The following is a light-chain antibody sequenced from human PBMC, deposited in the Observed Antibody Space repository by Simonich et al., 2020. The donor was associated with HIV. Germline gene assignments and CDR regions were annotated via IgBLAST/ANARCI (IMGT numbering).Light chain of an antibody. J-gene: IGLJ2*01. CDR3: SSYTSSSTLV. V-gene: IGLV2-14*01. CDR1: SSDVGGYNS. Sequence: QSALTQPASVSGSPGQSITISCTGTSSDVGGYNSVSWYQQHPGKAPKLMIYDVSKRPSGGSNRFSGSKSGNTASLTISGLQAEDEADYYCSSYTSSSTLVFGGGTKLTVL. CDR2: DVS.